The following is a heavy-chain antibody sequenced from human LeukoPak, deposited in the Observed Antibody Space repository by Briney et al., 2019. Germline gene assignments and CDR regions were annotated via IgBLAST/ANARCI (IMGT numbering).Heavy chain of an antibody. V-gene: IGHV3-48*03. J-gene: IGHJ3*02. CDR2: ISSSGSTI. CDR3: AREAASDYYDSSGYYTGAFDI. D-gene: IGHD3-22*01. CDR1: GFTFSSYE. Sequence: PGGSLRLSCAASGFTFSSYEMNWVRQAPGKGLEWVSYISSSGSTIYYADSVKGRFTISRDNAKNSLYLQMNSLRAEDTAVYYCAREAASDYYDSSGYYTGAFDIWGQGTMVTVSS.